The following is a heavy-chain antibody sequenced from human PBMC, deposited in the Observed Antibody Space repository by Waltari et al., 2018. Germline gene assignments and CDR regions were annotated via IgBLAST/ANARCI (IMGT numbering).Heavy chain of an antibody. CDR3: ASSSAYYKNCYIDL. CDR2: TYYQSKWYN. D-gene: IGHD3-22*01. V-gene: IGHV6-1*01. J-gene: IGHJ2*01. Sequence: QVQLQQSGPGLVKPSQTLSLTCDISGDSVSSNRSAWNWIRQSPARGLEWLGRTYYQSKWYNDSVVGVKSRIMFTSDTSKHQLSLQLSSVITEDTDVYYCASSSAYYKNCYIDLWGRGTLVTVSS. CDR1: GDSVSSNRSA.